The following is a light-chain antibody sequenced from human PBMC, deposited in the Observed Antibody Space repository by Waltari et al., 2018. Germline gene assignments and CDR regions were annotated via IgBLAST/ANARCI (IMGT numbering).Light chain of an antibody. CDR3: CSYAGRNIWV. J-gene: IGLJ3*02. V-gene: IGLV2-23*02. CDR1: SSAVGFYNL. Sequence: QSALTQPASVSGSPGQSITISCTGTSSAVGFYNLVSWYHQPPDEAPKLMVYEVIERTSGVSNRFSGSKSGNTASLTISGLQAEDEADYYCCSYAGRNIWVFGGGTKLTVV. CDR2: EVI.